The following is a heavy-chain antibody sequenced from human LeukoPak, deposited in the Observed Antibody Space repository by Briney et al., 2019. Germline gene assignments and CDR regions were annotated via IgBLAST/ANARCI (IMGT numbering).Heavy chain of an antibody. CDR3: AREDPDDSSGYYFR. CDR2: IYDSGST. CDR1: GGSIRSSYYY. D-gene: IGHD3-22*01. J-gene: IGHJ4*02. V-gene: IGHV4-39*02. Sequence: PSETLSLTCTVSGGSIRSSYYYWGWIRQPPGKGLEWIGSIYDSGSTYYNPSLKSRVTISVDTSKNQFSLKLNSVTAADTAVYYCAREDPDDSSGYYFRWGQGTLVTVSS.